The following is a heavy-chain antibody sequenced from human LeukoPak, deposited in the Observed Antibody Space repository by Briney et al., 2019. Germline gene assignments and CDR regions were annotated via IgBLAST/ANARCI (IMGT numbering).Heavy chain of an antibody. J-gene: IGHJ4*02. V-gene: IGHV4-34*01. CDR3: ARGYFGSGSYFRY. CDR1: GGSFSGYY. Sequence: PSETLSLTCAVYGGSFSGYYWSWIRQPPGKGLEWIGEINHSGSTNYNPSLKSRVTISVDTSKNQFSLKLTSVTAADTAVYYCARGYFGSGSYFRYWGQGTLVTVSS. CDR2: INHSGST. D-gene: IGHD3-10*01.